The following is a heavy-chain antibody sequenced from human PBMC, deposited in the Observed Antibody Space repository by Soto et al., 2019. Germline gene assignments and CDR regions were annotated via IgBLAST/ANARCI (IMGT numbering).Heavy chain of an antibody. CDR2: FRESGGTT. CDR3: AKGWLIAAAGLIQH. D-gene: IGHD6-13*01. J-gene: IGHJ1*01. V-gene: IGHV3-23*01. CDR1: GFAFSTSS. Sequence: GGSLRLSCAASGFAFSTSSMSWVLQAPGEGLEGVSTFRESGGTTNYENSVKGRFTISRDTSQNMLYLHMNGLRAEDTAVYYCAKGWLIAAAGLIQHWGQGTLVTVSS.